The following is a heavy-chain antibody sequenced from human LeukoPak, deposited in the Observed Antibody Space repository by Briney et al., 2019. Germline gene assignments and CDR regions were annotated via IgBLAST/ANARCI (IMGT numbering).Heavy chain of an antibody. D-gene: IGHD3-10*01. V-gene: IGHV3-23*01. CDR2: ISGSGGST. J-gene: IGHJ4*02. Sequence: GGYLRPSCAASGFTFSSYAMSWVRQAPGKGLEWVSAISGSGGSTYYADSVKGRFTISRDNSKNTLYLQMNSLRAEDTAVYYCAKDRGGYGSGSNYFDYWGQGTLVTVSS. CDR1: GFTFSSYA. CDR3: AKDRGGYGSGSNYFDY.